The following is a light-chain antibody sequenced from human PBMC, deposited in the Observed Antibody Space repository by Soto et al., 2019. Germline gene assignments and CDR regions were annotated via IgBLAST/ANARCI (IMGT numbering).Light chain of an antibody. J-gene: IGKJ1*01. CDR1: QTISSW. Sequence: DIQMTQSPSTLSVAVGDRVTITCRASQTISSWLAWYQQKPGKAPKLLIYKESTLKSGVPSRFSGSGSGTEFTLTISSLQPDDFATYYCQHYDNYSEAFGQGTKVERK. V-gene: IGKV1-5*03. CDR2: KES. CDR3: QHYDNYSEA.